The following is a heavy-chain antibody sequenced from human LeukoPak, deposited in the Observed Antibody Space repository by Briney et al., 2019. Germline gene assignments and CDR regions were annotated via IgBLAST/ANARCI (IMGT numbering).Heavy chain of an antibody. CDR2: XIXIFGTA. Sequence: ASVKVSCKASGGTFSSXAXSWVRQXPGQGXXXXXXXIXIFGTAXXXXXXXXXXXXXADESTXXXXXELSXLRSEDTAVYYCARRGESYSDGGYYFDYWGQGTLVTVSS. CDR3: ARRGESYSDGGYYFDY. D-gene: IGHD2-15*01. V-gene: IGHV1-69*13. J-gene: IGHJ4*02. CDR1: GGTFSSXA.